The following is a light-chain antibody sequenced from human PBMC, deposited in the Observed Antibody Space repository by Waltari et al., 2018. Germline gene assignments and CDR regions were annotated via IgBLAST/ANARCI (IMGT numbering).Light chain of an antibody. CDR1: QGITNS. CDR2: ASS. Sequence: DIQMTQSPSSLSASVGDRVTITCRASQGITNSLAWYQQKPGKAPKLLLYASSILESGVPSRFSGSGAGTDYTLTISSLQPEDFAAYYCQQYYSIPYTFGQGTKLEIQ. CDR3: QQYYSIPYT. J-gene: IGKJ2*01. V-gene: IGKV1-NL1*01.